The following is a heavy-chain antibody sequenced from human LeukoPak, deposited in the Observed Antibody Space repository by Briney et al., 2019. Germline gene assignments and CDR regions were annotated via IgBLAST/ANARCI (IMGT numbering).Heavy chain of an antibody. Sequence: GGSLRLSCVVSGFTFSTSTMNWVRQAPGKGLEWVSLIGWDGGSTSYADSMKGRFTISRDNSKNSLYLQMNSLRTEDTALYYCAKGSTDYDSSNYYLGYWGQGTLVTVSS. CDR3: AKGSTDYDSSNYYLGY. J-gene: IGHJ4*02. CDR2: IGWDGGST. D-gene: IGHD3-22*01. V-gene: IGHV3-43*01. CDR1: GFTFSTST.